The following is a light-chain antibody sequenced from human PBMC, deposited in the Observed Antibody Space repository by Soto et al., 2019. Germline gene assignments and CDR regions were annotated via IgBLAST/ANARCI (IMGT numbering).Light chain of an antibody. J-gene: IGKJ1*01. CDR3: QKYYVCPRT. CDR2: AAS. Sequence: DIPMPQSPSSLSAAVGDRGTLTCRASESIGNFLAWYQQKSGKAPKLLIYAASTLQSGVPSRFSGSGSGTDFTLTISSLQSEDFATYYCQKYYVCPRTFGPGTKVDIK. V-gene: IGKV1-NL1*01. CDR1: ESIGNF.